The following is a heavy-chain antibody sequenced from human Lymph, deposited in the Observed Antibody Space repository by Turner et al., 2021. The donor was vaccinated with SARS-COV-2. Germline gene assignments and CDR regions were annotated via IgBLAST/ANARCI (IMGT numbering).Heavy chain of an antibody. CDR1: GVSISSYY. J-gene: IGHJ6*02. Sequence: QVQLQESGPGLGRPSETLSLTCTVAGVSISSYYWSRMLQPPGKGLEWIGYIHYSGSTNYNLPLKSRVTISVDTSKNQFSLKLSSVTAADTAVYYCARHGFSGWYGGGMDVWGQGTTVTVSS. CDR3: ARHGFSGWYGGGMDV. D-gene: IGHD6-19*01. V-gene: IGHV4-59*08. CDR2: IHYSGST.